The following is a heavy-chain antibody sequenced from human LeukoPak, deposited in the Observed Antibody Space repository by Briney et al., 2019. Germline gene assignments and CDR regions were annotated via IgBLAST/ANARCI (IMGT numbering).Heavy chain of an antibody. V-gene: IGHV3-53*01. CDR3: AREVVGYQLPVGAFDI. J-gene: IGHJ3*02. Sequence: HPGGSLRLSCAASGFTVSSNYMSWVRQAPGKGLEWVSVIYSGGSTYYADSVKGRFTISRDNSKNTLYLQMNSLRAEDTAVYYCAREVVGYQLPVGAFDIWGQGTMVTVSS. D-gene: IGHD2-2*01. CDR1: GFTVSSNY. CDR2: IYSGGST.